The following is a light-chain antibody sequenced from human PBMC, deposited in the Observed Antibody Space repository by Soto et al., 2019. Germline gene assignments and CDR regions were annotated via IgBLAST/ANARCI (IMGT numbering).Light chain of an antibody. V-gene: IGLV2-14*01. CDR2: EVT. CDR3: NSFRVNRLYV. Sequence: ALAQPASVSGSPGQTITISCTGTSSDVGGYNAVSWYQHHPGKAPKLIIYEVTHRPAGISDRFSASKSGNTASLTISGLQAEDEAHYYCNSFRVNRLYVFGTGTKVTVL. J-gene: IGLJ1*01. CDR1: SSDVGGYNA.